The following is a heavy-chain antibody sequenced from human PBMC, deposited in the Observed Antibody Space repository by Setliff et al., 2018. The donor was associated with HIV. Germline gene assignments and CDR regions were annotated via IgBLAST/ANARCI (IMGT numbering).Heavy chain of an antibody. CDR2: IIPIASVP. CDR3: AGQHGRFSGDYFDY. Sequence: ASVKVSCKASGGSFNTYGIHWVRQAPGQGLEWMGGIIPIASVPNYSQKFQDRLTITADESTSTAYMELSSLRSEDTAVYYCAGQHGRFSGDYFDYWGQGTLVTVSS. CDR1: GGSFNTYG. J-gene: IGHJ4*02. V-gene: IGHV1-69*10. D-gene: IGHD2-21*01.